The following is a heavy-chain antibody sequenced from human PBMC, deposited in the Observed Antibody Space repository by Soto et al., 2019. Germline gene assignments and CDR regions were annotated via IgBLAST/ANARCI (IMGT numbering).Heavy chain of an antibody. D-gene: IGHD5-18*01. Sequence: ASVKVSCKAAGYTFTSYAMHWVRQAPGQRLEWMGWINAGYGNTKYSQKLQGRVTVTRDTCASTGYMELSSLRSEDTAVYYCARGLNGYLHYFDYWGQGTLVTVSS. J-gene: IGHJ4*02. CDR3: ARGLNGYLHYFDY. CDR2: INAGYGNT. V-gene: IGHV1-3*01. CDR1: GYTFTSYA.